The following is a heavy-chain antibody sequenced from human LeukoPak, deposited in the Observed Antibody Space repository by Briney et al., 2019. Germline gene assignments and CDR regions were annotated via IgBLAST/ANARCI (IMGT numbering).Heavy chain of an antibody. V-gene: IGHV1-18*01. CDR1: GYTFTSYG. CDR3: ARGRSIIAVAGEFDY. D-gene: IGHD6-19*01. J-gene: IGHJ4*02. CDR2: ISAYNGNT. Sequence: GASVKVSCKASGYTFTSYGISWVRQAPGQGLEWMGWISAYNGNTNYAQKLQGRVTMTTDTSTSTAYMELRSLRSDDTAVYYCARGRSIIAVAGEFDYWGQGTLVTVSS.